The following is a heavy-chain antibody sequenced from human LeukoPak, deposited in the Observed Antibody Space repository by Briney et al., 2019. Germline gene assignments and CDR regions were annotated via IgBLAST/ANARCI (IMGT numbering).Heavy chain of an antibody. V-gene: IGHV3-7*01. D-gene: IGHD2-15*01. CDR2: IKQDGSEK. CDR3: ARAAVCSGGSCYSFDY. Sequence: HPGGSLRLSCAASGFTFSSYWMSWVRQAPGKGLEWVANIKQDGSEKYYVDSVKGRFTISRDNAKNSLYLQMNSLRAEDTAVYYCARAAVCSGGSCYSFDYWGQGTLVTVSS. J-gene: IGHJ4*02. CDR1: GFTFSSYW.